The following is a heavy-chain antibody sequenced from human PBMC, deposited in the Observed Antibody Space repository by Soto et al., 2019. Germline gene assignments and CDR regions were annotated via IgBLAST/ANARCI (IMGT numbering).Heavy chain of an antibody. CDR1: GGPARSYT. CDR3: ARARFCSSTDCYREAFDV. J-gene: IGHJ3*01. CDR2: IIPLLGVP. D-gene: IGHD2-21*02. V-gene: IGHV1-69*04. Sequence: QVQLVQSGAEVRKPGSSVRVSCKASGGPARSYTLTWVRQAPGQGLEWMGRIIPLLGVPDYAQKFQGRLTXXAXXITNTAYMDLSSLTSDDTALYYCARARFCSSTDCYREAFDVWGQGTQVTVSS.